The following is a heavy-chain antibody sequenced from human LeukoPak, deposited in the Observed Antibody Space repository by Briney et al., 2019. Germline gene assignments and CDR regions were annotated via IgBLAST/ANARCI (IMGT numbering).Heavy chain of an antibody. CDR1: GYTFTSYV. V-gene: IGHV1-18*01. CDR2: ISAYNGNT. D-gene: IGHD4-17*01. Sequence: ASVKVSCMASGYTFTSYVISWVRQAPGQGLEWMGWISAYNGNTNYAQKLQGRVTMTTDTSTSTAYMELRSLRSDDTAVYYCATSTVTTYPYLYYFDYWGQGTLVTVSS. J-gene: IGHJ4*02. CDR3: ATSTVTTYPYLYYFDY.